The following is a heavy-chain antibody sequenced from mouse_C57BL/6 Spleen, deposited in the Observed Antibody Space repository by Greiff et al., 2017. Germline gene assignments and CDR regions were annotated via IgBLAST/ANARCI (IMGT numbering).Heavy chain of an antibody. CDR1: GFNIKDYY. Sequence: EVQLVESGAELVKPGASVKLSCTASGFNIKDYYMHWVKQRTEQGLEWIGRIDPEDGETKYAPKFQGKATITADASSNTAYLQLSSLTSEDAAVYYYASDFCDGFAYWGQGTLVTVSA. CDR3: ASDFCDGFAY. J-gene: IGHJ3*01. CDR2: IDPEDGET. V-gene: IGHV14-2*01.